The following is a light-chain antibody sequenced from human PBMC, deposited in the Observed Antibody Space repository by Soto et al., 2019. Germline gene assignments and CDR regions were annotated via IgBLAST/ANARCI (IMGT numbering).Light chain of an antibody. Sequence: QSVLTQPSSVSGSPGESVTISCSGTSSDVGSYNYVSWYQQYPGKAPKVMIYDVSERPSEVPVRFSGSKSGNTASLTISGLQAEDEAEYFCCSYSGSDSLLFGGGTKLTVL. CDR1: SSDVGSYNY. CDR2: DVS. V-gene: IGLV2-11*01. J-gene: IGLJ3*02. CDR3: CSYSGSDSLL.